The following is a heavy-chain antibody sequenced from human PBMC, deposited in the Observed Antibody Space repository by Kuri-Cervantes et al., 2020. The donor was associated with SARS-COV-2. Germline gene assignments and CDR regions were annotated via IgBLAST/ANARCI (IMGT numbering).Heavy chain of an antibody. V-gene: IGHV3-30*04. CDR2: ISYDGSNK. D-gene: IGHD4-11*01. CDR3: AGDQDDYSNYHAFDI. J-gene: IGHJ3*02. Sequence: GGSLRLSCAASGFTFSTYAMSWVRQAPGKGLEWVAVISYDGSNKYYADSVKGRFTISRDNSKNTLYLQMNSLRAEDTAVYYCAGDQDDYSNYHAFDIWGQGTMVTVSS. CDR1: GFTFSTYA.